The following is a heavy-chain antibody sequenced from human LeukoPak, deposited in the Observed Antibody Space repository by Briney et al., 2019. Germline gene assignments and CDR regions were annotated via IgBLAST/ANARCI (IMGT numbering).Heavy chain of an antibody. CDR1: GFTFSSYG. CDR2: IWYDGSNK. D-gene: IGHD1-26*01. J-gene: IGHJ4*02. CDR3: VTDRGPYPRSYFDY. Sequence: PGGSLRLSCAASGFTFSSYGMHWVRQAPGKGLEWVALIWYDGSNKYYTDSVKGRFTISRDDSKNTLYLQMNSLRAEDTAVYYCVTDRGPYPRSYFDYWGQGTLVTVSS. V-gene: IGHV3-33*01.